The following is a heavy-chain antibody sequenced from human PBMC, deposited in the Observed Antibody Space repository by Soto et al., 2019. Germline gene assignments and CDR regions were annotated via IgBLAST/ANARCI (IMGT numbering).Heavy chain of an antibody. CDR2: IIPIFGTA. CDR1: GGTFSSYA. J-gene: IGHJ6*02. V-gene: IGHV1-69*12. CDR3: ARDGEAVPAAGMDV. D-gene: IGHD2-2*01. Sequence: QVQLVQSGAEVKKPGSSVKVSCKASGGTFSSYAISWVRQAPGQGLEWMGGIIPIFGTANYAQKFQGRVTITADESTRTAYMELGGLRSEDTAVYYCARDGEAVPAAGMDVWGQGTTVTVSS.